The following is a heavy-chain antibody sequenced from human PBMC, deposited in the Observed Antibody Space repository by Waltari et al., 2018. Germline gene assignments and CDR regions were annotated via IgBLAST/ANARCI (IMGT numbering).Heavy chain of an antibody. D-gene: IGHD2-21*02. CDR2: IGPGVGET. V-gene: IGHV1-69-2*01. J-gene: IGHJ4*02. CDR3: ARGVDANGGGDCFSGY. Sequence: EVQVVQSGAEVKEPGATVTISCKVSGHTFADYYIHWVQQAPGKGLEWMGFIGPGVGETLYAENFQGRVTITADTSSDTAYMELGSLTSEDTAVYYCARGVDANGGGDCFSGYWGQGTLVTVSS. CDR1: GHTFADYY.